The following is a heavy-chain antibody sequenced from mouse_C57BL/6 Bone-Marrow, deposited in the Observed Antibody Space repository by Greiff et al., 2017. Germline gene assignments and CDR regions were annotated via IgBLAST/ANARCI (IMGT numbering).Heavy chain of an antibody. CDR2: IDPENGDT. CDR3: TTAGRGYFDV. D-gene: IGHD3-2*02. CDR1: GFNIKDDY. Sequence: VQLQQSGAELVRPGASVKLSCTASGFNIKDDYMHWVKQRPEQGLEWIGWIDPENGDTEYASKFQGKATITADTSSNTAYLQLSSLTSEDTAVYYCTTAGRGYFDVWGTGTTVTVSS. J-gene: IGHJ1*03. V-gene: IGHV14-4*01.